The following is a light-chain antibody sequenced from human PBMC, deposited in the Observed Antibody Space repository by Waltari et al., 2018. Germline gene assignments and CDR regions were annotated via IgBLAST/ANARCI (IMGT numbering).Light chain of an antibody. J-gene: IGLJ3*02. CDR3: CSYAGNYVWV. Sequence: QSALTQPAAVSGSPGQSVTISCTGASSDMGRYDIVSWYQHHPGNAPKLVISDVSQRPAGVSDRFSSSQSGDTASLTISGLQFEDEADYYCCSYAGNYVWVFGGGTRLSVL. CDR1: SSDMGRYDI. V-gene: IGLV2-23*02. CDR2: DVS.